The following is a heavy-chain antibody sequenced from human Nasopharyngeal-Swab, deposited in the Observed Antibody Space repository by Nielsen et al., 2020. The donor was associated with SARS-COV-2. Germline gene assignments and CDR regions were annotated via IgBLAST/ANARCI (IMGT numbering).Heavy chain of an antibody. Sequence: GESLKISCAASGFTFSSYAMSWVRQAPGKGLEWVSAISGSGGSTYYADSVKGRFTISRDNSMNTLYLQMNGLRADDTALYYCARDHRPVGDYETWFAPWGQGTLVTVSS. D-gene: IGHD3-16*01. CDR3: ARDHRPVGDYETWFAP. J-gene: IGHJ5*02. V-gene: IGHV3-23*01. CDR1: GFTFSSYA. CDR2: ISGSGGST.